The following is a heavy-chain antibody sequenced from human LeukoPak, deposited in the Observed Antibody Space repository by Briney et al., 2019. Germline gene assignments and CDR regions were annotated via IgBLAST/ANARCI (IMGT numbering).Heavy chain of an antibody. V-gene: IGHV1-2*02. J-gene: IGHJ4*02. CDR2: INPNSGGT. D-gene: IGHD6-13*01. CDR1: GYTFTGYY. Sequence: GASVKVSCKASGYTFTGYYMHWVRQAPGQGLEWMGWINPNSGGTNYAQKFQGRVTMTRDTSISTAYMELSRLRSDDTAVYYCAREWYSSSWQTPGYFDYWGQGTLVTVSS. CDR3: AREWYSSSWQTPGYFDY.